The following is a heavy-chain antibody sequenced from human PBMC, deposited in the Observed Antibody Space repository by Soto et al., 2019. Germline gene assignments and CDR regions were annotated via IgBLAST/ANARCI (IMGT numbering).Heavy chain of an antibody. CDR3: ARSETLYSIAGNDY. Sequence: TGGSLRLSCAASGFTVTSKYMSWVRQAPGKGLEWVSVIYSGGSTFYADSVKGRFTVSRDNSKNTLYLQMNSLRAEDTAVYYCARSETLYSIAGNDYWGQGTLVTVSS. CDR2: IYSGGST. D-gene: IGHD6-13*01. V-gene: IGHV3-66*01. CDR1: GFTVTSKY. J-gene: IGHJ4*02.